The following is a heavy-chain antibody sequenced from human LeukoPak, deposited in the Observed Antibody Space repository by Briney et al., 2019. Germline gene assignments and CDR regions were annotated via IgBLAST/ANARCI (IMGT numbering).Heavy chain of an antibody. D-gene: IGHD6-13*01. CDR3: VRRAYSSSWYYFDY. J-gene: IGHJ4*02. CDR1: GYSFTSYW. V-gene: IGHV5-51*01. Sequence: GESLKISCKGSGYSFTSYWIGWVRQMPGKGLEWMGIIYPGDSDTRYSPYFQGQVTISADKSISTANLQWSSLKASDTAMYYCVRRAYSSSWYYFDYWGQGTLVTVSS. CDR2: IYPGDSDT.